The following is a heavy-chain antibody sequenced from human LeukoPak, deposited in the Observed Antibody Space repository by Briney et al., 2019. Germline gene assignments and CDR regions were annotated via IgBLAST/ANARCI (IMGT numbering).Heavy chain of an antibody. CDR2: IYYSGST. Sequence: SETLSLTCTVSGGSISSSSYYWGWIRQPPGKGLEWIGSIYYSGSTYYNPSLKSRVTISVDTSKNQFSLKLSSVTAADTAVYYCARQDYYDSSGEGFDYWGQGTLVTVTS. CDR1: GGSISSSSYY. D-gene: IGHD3-22*01. J-gene: IGHJ4*02. CDR3: ARQDYYDSSGEGFDY. V-gene: IGHV4-39*01.